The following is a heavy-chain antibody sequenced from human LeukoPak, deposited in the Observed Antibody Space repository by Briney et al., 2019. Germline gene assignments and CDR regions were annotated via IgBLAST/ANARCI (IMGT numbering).Heavy chain of an antibody. CDR2: ISFDGSNQ. D-gene: IGHD4-17*01. V-gene: IGHV3-30*18. CDR1: GFTFSSFG. J-gene: IGHJ1*01. Sequence: GGSLRLSCAASGFTFSSFGMHWVRHAPGQGLEWVAVISFDGSNQYYADSVKGRFTIYRDNFENTVYLQMNSLRAEETAVYYCAKSHPPTVTTEEGEYLQHWGQGTLVTVSS. CDR3: AKSHPPTVTTEEGEYLQH.